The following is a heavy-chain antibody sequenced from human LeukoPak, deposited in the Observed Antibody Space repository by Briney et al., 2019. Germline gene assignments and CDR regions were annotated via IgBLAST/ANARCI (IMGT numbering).Heavy chain of an antibody. V-gene: IGHV3-66*01. CDR1: GFTVSSNY. CDR2: IYSGGST. Sequence: GGSLRLSCAASGFTVSSNYMSWVRQAPGKGLEWVSVIYSGGSTYYADSVKGRFTISRDNSKNMLYLQMNSLRAEDTAVYYCARDESGDYEQDYWGQGTVVTVSS. CDR3: ARDESGDYEQDY. D-gene: IGHD4-17*01. J-gene: IGHJ4*02.